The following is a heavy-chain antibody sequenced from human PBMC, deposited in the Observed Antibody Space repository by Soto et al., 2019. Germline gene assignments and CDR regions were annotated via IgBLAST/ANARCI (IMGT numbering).Heavy chain of an antibody. CDR2: ISYDGSNK. CDR3: AKVGNYYYYCMDV. Sequence: GSLRLSCAASGFTFSSYGMHWVRQAPGKGLEWVAVISYDGSNKYYADSVKGRFTISRDNSKNTLYLQMNSLRAEDTAVYYCAKVGNYYYYCMDVWGQGTTVTVSS. CDR1: GFTFSSYG. V-gene: IGHV3-30*18. J-gene: IGHJ6*02.